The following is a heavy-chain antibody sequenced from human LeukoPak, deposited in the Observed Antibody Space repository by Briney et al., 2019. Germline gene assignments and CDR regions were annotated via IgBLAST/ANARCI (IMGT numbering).Heavy chain of an antibody. V-gene: IGHV4-34*01. CDR1: GGSFSGYY. CDR2: INHSGST. D-gene: IGHD6-13*01. Sequence: SETLSLTCAVYGGSFSGYYWSWLRQSPGKGLEWIGEINHSGSTNYNPSLKSRVTISVDTSKNQFSLKLSSVTAADTAVYYCARGAAAAGTPYNWFDPWGQGTLVTVSS. CDR3: ARGAAAAGTPYNWFDP. J-gene: IGHJ5*02.